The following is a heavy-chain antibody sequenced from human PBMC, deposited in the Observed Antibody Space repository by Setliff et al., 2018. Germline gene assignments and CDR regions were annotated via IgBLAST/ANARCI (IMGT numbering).Heavy chain of an antibody. D-gene: IGHD2-15*01. Sequence: SETLSLTCTVSDDSFTSSRYYWGWIRQAPGSGLEWIGSISYSGTPYYNASVESRVTISIDTSRNQFSLELRSVTVADTATYYCVRPGGTTVVARHFDYWGSGILVTVST. CDR1: DDSFTSSRYY. CDR3: VRPGGTTVVARHFDY. CDR2: ISYSGTP. J-gene: IGHJ4*01. V-gene: IGHV4-39*01.